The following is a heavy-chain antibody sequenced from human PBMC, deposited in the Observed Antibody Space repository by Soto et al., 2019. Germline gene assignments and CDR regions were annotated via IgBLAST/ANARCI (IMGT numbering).Heavy chain of an antibody. CDR1: GFTFSSYA. CDR2: MSGSGGST. Sequence: EVQLLESGGGLVQPGGSLSLSCAASGFTFSSYAMSWVRQAPGKGLEWVSGMSGSGGSTYYADSVKGRCTISRDNSKNTLYLQLNSLRAEDTAVYYCASYSYILVVAAYFNFWGQGTLVTVSS. V-gene: IGHV3-23*01. J-gene: IGHJ4*02. CDR3: ASYSYILVVAAYFNF. D-gene: IGHD2-15*01.